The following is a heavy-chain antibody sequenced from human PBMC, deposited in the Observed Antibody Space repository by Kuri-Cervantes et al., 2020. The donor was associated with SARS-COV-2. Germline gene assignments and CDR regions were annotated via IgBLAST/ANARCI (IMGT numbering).Heavy chain of an antibody. CDR1: GGSFSGYY. V-gene: IGHV4-34*01. CDR2: INHSGST. CDR3: ARFFDY. J-gene: IGHJ4*02. Sequence: SCAVYGGSFSGYYWSWTRQPPGEGLEWIGEINHSGSTNYNPSLKSRVTISVDTSKNQFSLKLSSVTAADTAVYYCARFFDYWGQGTLVTVSS.